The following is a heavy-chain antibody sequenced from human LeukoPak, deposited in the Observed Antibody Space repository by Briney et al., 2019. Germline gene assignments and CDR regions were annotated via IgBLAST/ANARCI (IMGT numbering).Heavy chain of an antibody. D-gene: IGHD3-9*01. CDR2: VSGRDDST. V-gene: IGHV3-23*01. CDR3: AKWGDYDILTGYYDPDY. CDR1: GFTFSNYA. Sequence: GGSLRLSCAASGFTFSNYAMYWVRQAPGKGLEWVSAVSGRDDSTYYADSVKGRFTISRDASKNTLYLQMNSLRAEDTAVYYCAKWGDYDILTGYYDPDYWGQGTLVTVSS. J-gene: IGHJ4*02.